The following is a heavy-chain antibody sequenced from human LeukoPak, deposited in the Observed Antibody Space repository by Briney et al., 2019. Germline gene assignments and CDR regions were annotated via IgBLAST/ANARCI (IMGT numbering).Heavy chain of an antibody. J-gene: IGHJ3*02. V-gene: IGHV3-7*01. CDR3: ARASRGGHDAFDI. CDR1: GFTFSSYW. CDR2: IKQDGSEK. Sequence: GGSLRLSCAASGFTFSSYWMSWVRQAPGKGLEWVANIKQDGSEKYYVDSVKGRFTISRDNAKNSLYLQMNSLRAEDTAVYYCARASRGGHDAFDIWGQGTVVTVSS.